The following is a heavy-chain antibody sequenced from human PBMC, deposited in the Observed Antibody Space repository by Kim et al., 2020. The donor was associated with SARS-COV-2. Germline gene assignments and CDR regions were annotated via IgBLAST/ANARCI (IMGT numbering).Heavy chain of an antibody. CDR1: GYTFTAYD. Sequence: ASVKVSCKASGYTFTAYDINWVRQAPGQGPEWMGWMNPNSGNTGYADKFKGKFTMATDTSMSTADLEFHSLTSEDTAVYYCARCITMVGGAKAGYFDYWGQGSL. V-gene: IGHV1-8*01. CDR3: ARCITMVGGAKAGYFDY. CDR2: MNPNSGNT. D-gene: IGHD3-10*01. J-gene: IGHJ4*02.